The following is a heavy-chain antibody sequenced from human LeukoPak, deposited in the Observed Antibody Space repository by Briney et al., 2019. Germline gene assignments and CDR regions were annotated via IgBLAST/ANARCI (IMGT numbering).Heavy chain of an antibody. CDR3: ARDRISREWFGALPVFGYWFDP. Sequence: PSETLSLTCAVSGGSISSSNWWSWVRQPPGKGLEWIGEIYHSGSTNYNPSLKSRVTISVDKSKNQFSLKLSSVTAADTAVYYCARDRISREWFGALPVFGYWFDPWGQGTLVTVSS. CDR1: GGSISSSNW. CDR2: IYHSGST. D-gene: IGHD3-10*01. J-gene: IGHJ5*02. V-gene: IGHV4-4*02.